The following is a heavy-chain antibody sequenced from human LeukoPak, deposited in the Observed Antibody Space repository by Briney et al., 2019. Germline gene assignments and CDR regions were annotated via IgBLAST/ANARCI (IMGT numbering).Heavy chain of an antibody. CDR1: GGSISSYY. Sequence: NTSETLSLTCTVSGGSISSYYWSWIRQPPGKGLEWIGYIYYSGSTNYNPSLKSRVTISVDTSKNQFSLKLSSVTAADTAVYYCARGSGYYYGDFDYWGQGTLVTVSS. CDR3: ARGSGYYYGDFDY. D-gene: IGHD3-22*01. J-gene: IGHJ4*02. V-gene: IGHV4-59*08. CDR2: IYYSGST.